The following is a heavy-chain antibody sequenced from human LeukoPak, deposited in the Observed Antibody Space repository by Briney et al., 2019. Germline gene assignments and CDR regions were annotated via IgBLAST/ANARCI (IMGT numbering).Heavy chain of an antibody. D-gene: IGHD2/OR15-2a*01. J-gene: IGHJ4*02. Sequence: PSETLSLTCTVSGGSISSSSYYWGWIRQPPGKGLEWIGSIYYSGSTYYNPSLKSRVTISVDTSKNQFSLKLSSVTAADTAVYYCASFPTFYLKAFDYWGQGTLVTVSS. CDR3: ASFPTFYLKAFDY. CDR1: GGSISSSSYY. CDR2: IYYSGST. V-gene: IGHV4-39*07.